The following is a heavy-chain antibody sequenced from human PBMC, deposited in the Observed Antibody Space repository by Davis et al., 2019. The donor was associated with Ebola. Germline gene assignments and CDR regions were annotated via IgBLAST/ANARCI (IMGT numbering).Heavy chain of an antibody. CDR3: ARLYSSSSPFGGYYYYGMDV. J-gene: IGHJ6*02. V-gene: IGHV3-21*01. D-gene: IGHD6-6*01. CDR1: GFTFSSYS. Sequence: GESLKISCAASGFTFSSYSMNWARQAPGKGLEWVSSISSSSSYIYYADSVKGRFTISRDNAKNSLYLQMNSLRAEDTAVYYCARLYSSSSPFGGYYYYGMDVWGQGTTVTVSS. CDR2: ISSSSSYI.